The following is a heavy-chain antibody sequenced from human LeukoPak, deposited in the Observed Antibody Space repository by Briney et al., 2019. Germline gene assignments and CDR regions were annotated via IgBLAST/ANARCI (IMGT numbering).Heavy chain of an antibody. J-gene: IGHJ4*02. V-gene: IGHV3-7*01. D-gene: IGHD1-1*01. CDR2: IKQDGSEK. Sequence: PGGSLRLSCAASGFTFSSYWMSWVRQAPGKGLEWVANIKQDGSEKYYVDSVKGRFTISRDNAKNTVYLHLNSLRAEDTAVYYCARDRNWNDVAAYWGQGTLVTVSS. CDR1: GFTFSSYW. CDR3: ARDRNWNDVAAY.